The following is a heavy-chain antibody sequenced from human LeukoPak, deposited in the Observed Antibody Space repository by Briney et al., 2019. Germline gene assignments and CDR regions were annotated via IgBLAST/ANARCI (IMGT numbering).Heavy chain of an antibody. CDR3: ARRGGYDFWSGYPYYGMDV. CDR1: GFTFSSCA. V-gene: IGHV3-23*01. CDR2: IDSTGGDT. Sequence: GGSLRLSCAASGFTFSSCAMSWVRQAPGKGLEWVSTIDSTGGDTYYPDSVKGRFTISRDNSKNTLYLQMNSLRAEDTAVYYCARRGGYDFWSGYPYYGMDVWGQGTTVTVSS. J-gene: IGHJ6*02. D-gene: IGHD3-3*01.